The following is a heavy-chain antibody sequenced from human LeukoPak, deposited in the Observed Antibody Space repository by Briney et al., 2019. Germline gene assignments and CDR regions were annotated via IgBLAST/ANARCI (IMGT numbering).Heavy chain of an antibody. CDR1: GYTFTGYY. J-gene: IGHJ3*02. CDR3: ARPSSGRLTGHAFDI. CDR2: ISAYNGNT. Sequence: ASVKVSCKASGYTFTGYYMHWVRQAPGQGLEWVGGISAYNGNTNYAQKVYGRVTMTTDTSTSTAYMELRSLRSDDTAVYYCARPSSGRLTGHAFDIWGQGAMVTVSS. D-gene: IGHD7-27*01. V-gene: IGHV1-18*04.